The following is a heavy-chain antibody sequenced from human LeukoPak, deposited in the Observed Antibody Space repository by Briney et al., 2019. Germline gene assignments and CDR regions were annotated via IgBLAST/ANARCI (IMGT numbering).Heavy chain of an antibody. Sequence: PGGSLRLSCAASGFTFSSYSMNWVRQAPGKGLDWVSSISSSSSYIYYADSVKGRFTISRDNAKNSLYLQMNSLRAEDTAVYYCARGSPEFGMFDYWGQGTLVTVSS. J-gene: IGHJ4*02. D-gene: IGHD3-16*01. CDR2: ISSSSSYI. V-gene: IGHV3-21*01. CDR1: GFTFSSYS. CDR3: ARGSPEFGMFDY.